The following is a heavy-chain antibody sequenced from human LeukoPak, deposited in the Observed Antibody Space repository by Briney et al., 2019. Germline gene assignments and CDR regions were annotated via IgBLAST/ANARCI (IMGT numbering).Heavy chain of an antibody. Sequence: SVKVSCKASGYTFTGYYMHWVRQAPGQGLEWMGRIIPIFGTANYAQKFQGRVTITTDESTNTAYMELSSLRSEDTAVYYCARARTENWFDPWGQGTLVTVSS. J-gene: IGHJ5*02. CDR2: IIPIFGTA. CDR1: GYTFTGYY. D-gene: IGHD1-14*01. CDR3: ARARTENWFDP. V-gene: IGHV1-69*05.